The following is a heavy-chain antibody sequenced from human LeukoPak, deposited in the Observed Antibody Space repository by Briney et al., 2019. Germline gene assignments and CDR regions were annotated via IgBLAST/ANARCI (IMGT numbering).Heavy chain of an antibody. J-gene: IGHJ4*02. V-gene: IGHV5-51*01. D-gene: IGHD6-13*01. CDR2: IYPGDSDT. Sequence: GESLKISCKGSGYSFTSYWIGWVRQMPGKGLEWMGIIYPGDSDTRYSPSFQGQVTISADKSISTAYLQWSSLKASDTAMYYSARRGSSSWYYFDYWGQGTLVTVSS. CDR3: ARRGSSSWYYFDY. CDR1: GYSFTSYW.